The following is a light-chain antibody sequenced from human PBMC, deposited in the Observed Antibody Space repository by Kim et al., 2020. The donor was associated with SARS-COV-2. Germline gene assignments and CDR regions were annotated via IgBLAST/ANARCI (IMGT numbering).Light chain of an antibody. V-gene: IGLV1-47*01. CDR2: RNN. Sequence: QSVLTQPPSASGTPGQMVTISCSGSSSNIRGNSVYWYQHLPGTAPKLLIQRNNQRPSGVPDRISGSKSGTSASLAISGLRSEDEADYYCASWDVSLSVVVFGGGTQLTVL. J-gene: IGLJ3*02. CDR1: SSNIRGNS. CDR3: ASWDVSLSVVV.